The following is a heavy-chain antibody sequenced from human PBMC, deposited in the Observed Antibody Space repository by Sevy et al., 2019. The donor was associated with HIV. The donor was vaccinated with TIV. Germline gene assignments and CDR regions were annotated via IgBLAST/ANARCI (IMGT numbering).Heavy chain of an antibody. Sequence: GGSLRLSCAASGFSFSSYGMHWVRQAPGKGLEWMSYIQYDGSNKDYADSVKGRFTISRDNSKNTLYLQMNSLRVEDTAVFYGGKEGGGGGGYHWGQGTLVTVSS. CDR1: GFSFSSYG. CDR3: GKEGGGGGGYH. CDR2: IQYDGSNK. D-gene: IGHD3-16*01. J-gene: IGHJ5*02. V-gene: IGHV3-30*02.